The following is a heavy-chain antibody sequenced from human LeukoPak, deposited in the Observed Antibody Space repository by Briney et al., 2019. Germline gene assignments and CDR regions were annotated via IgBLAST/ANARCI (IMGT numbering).Heavy chain of an antibody. V-gene: IGHV4-34*01. CDR1: GGSISSYY. D-gene: IGHD3-10*01. CDR3: ARLFTTMVRGVIINYYYYYMDV. J-gene: IGHJ6*03. CDR2: INHSGST. Sequence: PSETLSLTCTVSGGSISSYYWSWIRQPPGKGLEWIGEINHSGSTNYNPSLKSRVTISVDTSKNQFSLKLSSVTAADTAVYYCARLFTTMVRGVIINYYYYYMDVWGKGTTVTVSS.